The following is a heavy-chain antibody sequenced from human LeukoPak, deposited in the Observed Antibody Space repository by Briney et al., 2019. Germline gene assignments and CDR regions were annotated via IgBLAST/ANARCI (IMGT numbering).Heavy chain of an antibody. CDR1: GYAFTTYG. CDR3: AGDSHGTMDP. J-gene: IGHJ4*02. Sequence: GASVKVSCKTSGYAFTTYGISWLRQAPGQGLEWLGWISPDDGKTDYAQKLQGRITVTIDTSTTTAYMDLRSLGSDDTAVYYCAGDSHGTMDPWGQGTLVTVSS. D-gene: IGHD1-14*01. V-gene: IGHV1-18*01. CDR2: ISPDDGKT.